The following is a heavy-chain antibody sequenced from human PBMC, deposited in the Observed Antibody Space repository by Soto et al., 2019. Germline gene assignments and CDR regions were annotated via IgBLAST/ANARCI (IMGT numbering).Heavy chain of an antibody. Sequence: SETLSLTCTVSGGSVSSGSYYWSWIRQPPEKGLEWIGFIYNSESTNYNPSLKSRVTISVDTSKNQFSLKLSSVTAADTAVYYCATPIAVAGTRYFDYWGQGTPVTVSA. V-gene: IGHV4-61*01. CDR1: GGSVSSGSYY. CDR2: IYNSEST. J-gene: IGHJ4*02. D-gene: IGHD6-19*01. CDR3: ATPIAVAGTRYFDY.